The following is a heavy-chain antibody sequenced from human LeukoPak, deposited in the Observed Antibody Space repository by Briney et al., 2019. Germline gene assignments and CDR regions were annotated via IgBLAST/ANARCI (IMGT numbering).Heavy chain of an antibody. V-gene: IGHV3-30*04. D-gene: IGHD2-21*02. J-gene: IGHJ4*02. Sequence: PGRSLRLSCAASGFTFSTYAMHWVRQAPGKGLEWVAVISSDGRNKYYADSVKGRFTISRDNSKNTLYLQMNSLSAEDTAVYYCVKGKAYCGDDCYVYFDLWGQGTLVTVSS. CDR3: VKGKAYCGDDCYVYFDL. CDR1: GFTFSTYA. CDR2: ISSDGRNK.